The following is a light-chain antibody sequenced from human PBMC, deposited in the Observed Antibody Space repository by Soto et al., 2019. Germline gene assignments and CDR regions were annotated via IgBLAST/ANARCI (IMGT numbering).Light chain of an antibody. J-gene: IGKJ5*01. CDR2: DAS. Sequence: EIVMTQSPATLSVSPGERATLSCRASQSVSSYLAWYQQKPGQAPRLLIYDASNRATGIPARFSGSGSGTDFTLTISSLEPEDFAVYYCQQRSNWPPTFGQVTPPE. CDR3: QQRSNWPPT. CDR1: QSVSSY. V-gene: IGKV3-11*01.